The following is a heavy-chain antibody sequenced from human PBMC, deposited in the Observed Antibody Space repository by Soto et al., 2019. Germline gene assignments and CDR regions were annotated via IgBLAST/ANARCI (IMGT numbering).Heavy chain of an antibody. D-gene: IGHD3-3*01. V-gene: IGHV3-30-3*01. CDR1: GFTFSSYA. J-gene: IGHJ4*02. CDR2: ISYDGSNK. CDR3: ARGLSGYGPQPYYFDY. Sequence: PGGSLRLSCAASGFTFSSYAMHWVRQAPGKGLEWVAVISYDGSNKYYADSVKGRFTISRDNSKNTLYLQMNSLRAEDTAVYYCARGLSGYGPQPYYFDYWGQGTLVTVSS.